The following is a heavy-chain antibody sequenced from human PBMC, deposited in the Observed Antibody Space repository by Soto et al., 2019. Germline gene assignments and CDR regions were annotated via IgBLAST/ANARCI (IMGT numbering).Heavy chain of an antibody. D-gene: IGHD3-10*01. J-gene: IGHJ4*02. V-gene: IGHV3-66*01. Sequence: EVQLVESGGGLVQPGGSLRLSCAASGFTVSSNYMSWVRQAPGKGLEWVSFMYXXXXXXXXXXXKGRFTISRDNSKNTXXXXXXXXXXXXXAVYYCAGRTSWGQGTLVTVSS. CDR2: MYXXXXX. CDR3: AGRTS. CDR1: GFTVSSNY.